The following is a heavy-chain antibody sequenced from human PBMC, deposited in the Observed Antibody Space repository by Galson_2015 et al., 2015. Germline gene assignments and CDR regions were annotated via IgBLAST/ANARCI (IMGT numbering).Heavy chain of an antibody. V-gene: IGHV3-23*01. CDR1: GFTFSSYA. D-gene: IGHD6-19*01. J-gene: IGHJ5*02. CDR2: IGGGDGST. Sequence: SLRLSCAASGFTFSSYAMSWVRQAPEKGLEWVSTIGGGDGSTYYADSVKGRFTISRDNSKNTLYLQMNSLRAEDTAVYYCAKDVGRYGSGQFDPWGQGTLVTVSS. CDR3: AKDVGRYGSGQFDP.